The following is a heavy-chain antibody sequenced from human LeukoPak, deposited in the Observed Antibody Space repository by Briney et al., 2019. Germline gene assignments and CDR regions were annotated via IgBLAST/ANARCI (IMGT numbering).Heavy chain of an antibody. Sequence: AASVKVSCKVSGYTFTSYGISWVRQAPGQGLELMGWISAYNGNTNYAQKLQGRVTMTTDTSTSTAYMELRSLRSDDTAVYYCARADSYAHNPFDYWGQGTLVTVSS. CDR3: ARADSYAHNPFDY. D-gene: IGHD5-18*01. CDR2: ISAYNGNT. J-gene: IGHJ4*02. V-gene: IGHV1-18*01. CDR1: GYTFTSYG.